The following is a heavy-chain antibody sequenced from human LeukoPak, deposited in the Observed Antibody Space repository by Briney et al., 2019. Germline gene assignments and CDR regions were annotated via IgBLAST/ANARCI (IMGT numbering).Heavy chain of an antibody. CDR2: ISSSSYT. V-gene: IGHV3-11*05. D-gene: IGHD5-12*01. CDR1: GFTFSDYY. J-gene: IGHJ4*02. CDR3: AKGRQGYSGYDYSLGY. Sequence: GGSLRLSCAASGFTFSDYYMSWIRQAPGKGLEWISYISSSSYTNYADSVKGRFTVSRDSAKNSLYLQMNSLRAEDTAGYYCAKGRQGYSGYDYSLGYWGQGTLVTVSS.